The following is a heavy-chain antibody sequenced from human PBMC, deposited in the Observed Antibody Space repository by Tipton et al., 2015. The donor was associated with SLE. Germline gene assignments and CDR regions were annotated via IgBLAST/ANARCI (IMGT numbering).Heavy chain of an antibody. Sequence: GSLRLSCTASGFTFKTYWMNWVRQAPGKGLVWVSRINGDSTTTNYADSVKGRFTISRDNAKNTLYLQLNSLTPEDTAVYYCARGYYYGMDVWGQGTTVTVSS. CDR3: ARGYYYGMDV. J-gene: IGHJ6*02. V-gene: IGHV3-74*01. CDR1: GFTFKTYW. CDR2: INGDSTTT.